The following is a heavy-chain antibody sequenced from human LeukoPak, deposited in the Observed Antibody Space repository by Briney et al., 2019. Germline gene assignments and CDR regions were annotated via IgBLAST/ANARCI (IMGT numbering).Heavy chain of an antibody. V-gene: IGHV3-48*01. CDR2: ISRSRSTI. CDR3: ARGTGGYYYL. Sequence: PGESLRLSCAASGFTFSSYSMNCVSQAAGKWLEWLSYISRSRSTIFYADSVKGRLTISRDKAKNSLYLQMNSLRAEDTAVYYGARGTGGYYYLWGQGTLVTVSS. D-gene: IGHD3-22*01. J-gene: IGHJ5*02. CDR1: GFTFSSYS.